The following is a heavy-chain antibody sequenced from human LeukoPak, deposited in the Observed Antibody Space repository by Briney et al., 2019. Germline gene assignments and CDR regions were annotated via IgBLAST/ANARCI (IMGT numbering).Heavy chain of an antibody. Sequence: GRSLRLSCEASGFTFDDYGMHWVRQAPGKGLEWVANIKQDGSEKYYVDSVKGRFTISRDNAKNSLYLQMNSLRAEDTAVYYCARETEGMATRYWGQGTLVTVSS. J-gene: IGHJ4*02. CDR1: GFTFDDYG. D-gene: IGHD5-24*01. CDR2: IKQDGSEK. CDR3: ARETEGMATRY. V-gene: IGHV3-7*01.